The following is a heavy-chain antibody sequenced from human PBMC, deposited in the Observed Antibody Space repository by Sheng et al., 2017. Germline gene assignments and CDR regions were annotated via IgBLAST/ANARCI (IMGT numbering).Heavy chain of an antibody. J-gene: IGHJ3*02. CDR3: ASGGVIAAAGMGSDAFVY. V-gene: IGHV1-69*13. CDR2: IIPIFGTA. CDR1: GGTFSSYA. D-gene: IGHD6-13*01. Sequence: QVQLVQSGAEVKKPGSSVKVSCKASGGTFSSYAISWVRQAPGQGLEWMGGIIPIFGTANYAQKFQGRVTITADESTSTAYMELSSLRSEDTAVYYCASGGVIAAAGMGSDAFVYLGPKGRMVTVSS.